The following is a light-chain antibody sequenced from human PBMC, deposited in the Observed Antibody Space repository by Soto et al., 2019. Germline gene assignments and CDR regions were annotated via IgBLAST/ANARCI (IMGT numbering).Light chain of an antibody. J-gene: IGLJ1*01. Sequence: QSVLTQPASVSGSPGQSITISCTETSSDVGSFSYVSWYQQHPGKAPKLLIYEVRKRPSGVSNRFSGSKSGNTASLTISGLQAEDEADYYCSSYTTSSSYVFGTGTKLTVL. CDR1: SSDVGSFSY. CDR2: EVR. CDR3: SSYTTSSSYV. V-gene: IGLV2-14*01.